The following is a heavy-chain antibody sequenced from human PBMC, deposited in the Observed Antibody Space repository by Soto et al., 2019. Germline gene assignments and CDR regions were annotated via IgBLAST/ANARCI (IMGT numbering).Heavy chain of an antibody. Sequence: QVQLVESGGGVVQPGRSLRLSCAASGFTFSSYGMHWVRQAPGKGLEWVAVIWYDGSNKYYADSVKGRFTISRDNSKNTLYLQMNSLRAEDTAVYYCAREPHRIVAPSFDYWGQGTLVTVSS. J-gene: IGHJ4*02. V-gene: IGHV3-33*01. CDR2: IWYDGSNK. D-gene: IGHD6-13*01. CDR1: GFTFSSYG. CDR3: AREPHRIVAPSFDY.